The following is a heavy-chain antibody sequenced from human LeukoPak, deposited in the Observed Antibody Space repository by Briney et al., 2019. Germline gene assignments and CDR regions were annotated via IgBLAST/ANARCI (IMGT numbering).Heavy chain of an antibody. J-gene: IGHJ5*02. Sequence: ASVKVSCKASGYTFNNYGISWVRQAPGQGPEWMGWISAYSGHTNYAQKLQGRVTMTTDTSTSTAYMELRSLRSDDTAVYYCARDNHSGSWSWFDPWGQGTLVTVSS. V-gene: IGHV1-18*01. D-gene: IGHD6-13*01. CDR1: GYTFNNYG. CDR2: ISAYSGHT. CDR3: ARDNHSGSWSWFDP.